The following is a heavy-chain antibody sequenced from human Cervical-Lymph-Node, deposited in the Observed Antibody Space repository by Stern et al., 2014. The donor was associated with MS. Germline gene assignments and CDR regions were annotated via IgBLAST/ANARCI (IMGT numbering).Heavy chain of an antibody. CDR1: GYSFTIYY. Sequence: QLFDSPAEAKQPGESLKISCKLSGYSFTIYYIAWVRQMPGKGLEWMGFIYPYDSDTTYSPSFQGQVTISADKSITTAYLQWSSLRASDTAMYYCARHVQGFDYWGQGTLVTVSS. V-gene: IGHV5-51*01. CDR3: ARHVQGFDY. CDR2: IYPYDSDT. J-gene: IGHJ4*02.